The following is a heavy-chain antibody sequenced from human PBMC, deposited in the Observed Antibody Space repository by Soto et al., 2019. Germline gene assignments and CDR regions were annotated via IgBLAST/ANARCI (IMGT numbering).Heavy chain of an antibody. V-gene: IGHV1-69*01. CDR1: GGTFSSYA. D-gene: IGHD5-12*01. J-gene: IGHJ5*02. Sequence: QVQLVQSGAEVKKPGSSVKVSCKASGGTFSSYAISWVRQAPGQGLEWMGGIIPIFGTANYAQKFQGRVTITADESTSTAYMELSSLRSEDTAVYYCARGFSYSALATPSSHAWLSWFDPWGQGTLVTVSS. CDR2: IIPIFGTA. CDR3: ARGFSYSALATPSSHAWLSWFDP.